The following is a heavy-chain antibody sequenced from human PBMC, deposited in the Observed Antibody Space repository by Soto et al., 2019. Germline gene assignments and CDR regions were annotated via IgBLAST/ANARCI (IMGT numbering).Heavy chain of an antibody. CDR1: GYTFTSYV. V-gene: IGHV1-3*01. D-gene: IGHD2-8*01. CDR3: ARNRCTNGVCYPRSFDY. Sequence: GASVKVSCKASGYTFTSYVIHWVRQAPGQRLEWMGWINAGNGNTKYSQKFQGRVTITRDTSASTAYMELSSLISEDTAMYYWARNRCTNGVCYPRSFDYWGQGTLVTVPP. CDR2: INAGNGNT. J-gene: IGHJ4*02.